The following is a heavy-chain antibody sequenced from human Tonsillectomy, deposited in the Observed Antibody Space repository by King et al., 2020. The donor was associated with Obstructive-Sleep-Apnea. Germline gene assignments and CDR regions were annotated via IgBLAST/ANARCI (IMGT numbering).Heavy chain of an antibody. CDR2: ISGSGDRT. Sequence: VQLVESGGGLVQPGGSLRLPCAASGFTFSRYAMSWVRQAPGKGLEWVSAISGSGDRTYYADCVKGRFTIYRDNSKNTLYLQVNSLSVGDTALYYCAKEGTWGGAWQREPAFDYWGRGTLVTVSS. V-gene: IGHV3-23*04. J-gene: IGHJ4*02. D-gene: IGHD5-12*01. CDR3: AKEGTWGGAWQREPAFDY. CDR1: GFTFSRYA.